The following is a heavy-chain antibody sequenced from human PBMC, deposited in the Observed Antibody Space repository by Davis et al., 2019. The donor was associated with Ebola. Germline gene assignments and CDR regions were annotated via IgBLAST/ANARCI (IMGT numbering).Heavy chain of an antibody. V-gene: IGHV3-21*01. CDR2: ISSSSSYI. D-gene: IGHD6-6*01. Sequence: LICAASGFTSSSHSMNWVRQAPGKGLEWVSSISSSSSYIYYADSVKGRFTISRDNAKNSLYLQMNSLRAEDTAVYYCARSSIAARPGYYYGMDVWGQGTTVTVSS. CDR1: GFTSSSHS. J-gene: IGHJ6*02. CDR3: ARSSIAARPGYYYGMDV.